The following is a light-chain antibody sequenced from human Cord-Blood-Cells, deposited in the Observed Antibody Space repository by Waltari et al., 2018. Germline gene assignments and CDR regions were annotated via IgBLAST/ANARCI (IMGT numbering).Light chain of an antibody. J-gene: IGLJ3*02. CDR3: SSYTSSSTWV. Sequence: QSALTQPASLSGSPVQATTISCPGTSRDVGGYTDFPWYQHHPGKTPKLIIYEVSKGPAGVSNRFAGSKSGNTASLTISGLQAEDEADYYCSSYTSSSTWVFGGGTKLTVL. CDR1: SRDVGGYTD. CDR2: EVS. V-gene: IGLV2-14*01.